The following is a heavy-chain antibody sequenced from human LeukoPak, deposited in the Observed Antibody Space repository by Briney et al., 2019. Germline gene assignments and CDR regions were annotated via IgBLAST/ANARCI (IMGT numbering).Heavy chain of an antibody. Sequence: GASVKVSCKAYGYTFTSYGISWVRQAPGQGLEWMGWINPYNGNTNYAQNLQGRVTMTTDTSTSTAYMELRSLRSDDTAVYYCARQITMIVVVINDAFDIWGQGTMVTVSS. J-gene: IGHJ3*02. V-gene: IGHV1-18*01. D-gene: IGHD3-22*01. CDR1: GYTFTSYG. CDR2: INPYNGNT. CDR3: ARQITMIVVVINDAFDI.